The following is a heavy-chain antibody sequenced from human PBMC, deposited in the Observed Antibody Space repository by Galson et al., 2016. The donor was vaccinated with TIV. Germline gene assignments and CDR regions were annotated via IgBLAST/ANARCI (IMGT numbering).Heavy chain of an antibody. CDR3: ARMSRVTAPDSEYYFDY. CDR2: IYDTERTIT. CDR1: DFSISSGYF. J-gene: IGHJ4*02. V-gene: IGHV4-38-2*02. D-gene: IGHD6-13*01. Sequence: ETLSLTCTVSDFSISSGYFWGWIRQPPGKGLEWIGSIYDTERTITYYNPSLKSRVAMSVDTSKNQFSLKVTSVTAADTALYCCARMSRVTAPDSEYYFDYWGQGTLVTVSS.